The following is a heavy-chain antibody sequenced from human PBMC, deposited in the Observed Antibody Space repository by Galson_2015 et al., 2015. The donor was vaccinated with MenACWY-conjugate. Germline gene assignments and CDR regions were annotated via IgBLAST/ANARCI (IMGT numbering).Heavy chain of an antibody. J-gene: IGHJ4*02. CDR2: ISSSGTTI. Sequence: SLRLSCAASAFTFSSFEMNWVRQAPGKGLEWVSYISSSGTTIYYSDSVKGRFTISRDNSKNSLYLQMNSLRAEDTAVYYCARLAVHGLYWGQGTLVTVSS. CDR3: ARLAVHGLY. V-gene: IGHV3-48*03. CDR1: AFTFSSFE. D-gene: IGHD3-10*01.